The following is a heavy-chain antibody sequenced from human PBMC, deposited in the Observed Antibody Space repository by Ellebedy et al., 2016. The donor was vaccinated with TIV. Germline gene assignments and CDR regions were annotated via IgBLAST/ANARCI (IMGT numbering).Heavy chain of an antibody. J-gene: IGHJ4*02. Sequence: GESLKISXAASGFTFSSYAMSWVRQAPGKGLEWVSAISGSGGSTYYADSVKGRFTISRDNSKNTLYLQMNSLRAEDTAVYYCARDTDPQGVAATYYWGQGTLVTVSS. CDR2: ISGSGGST. V-gene: IGHV3-23*01. CDR3: ARDTDPQGVAATYY. D-gene: IGHD2-15*01. CDR1: GFTFSSYA.